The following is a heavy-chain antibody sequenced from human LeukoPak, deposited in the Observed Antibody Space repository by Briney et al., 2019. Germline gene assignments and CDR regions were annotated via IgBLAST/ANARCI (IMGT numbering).Heavy chain of an antibody. Sequence: QPGGSLRLSCAASGFTFSSYAMSWVRQAPGKGLEWVSGISGSAAGTYYADSVKGRFTISRDNSKNAVYLQMSSLRAEDTAVYYCAKRPGGSYRALDYWGQGTLVTVSS. CDR2: ISGSAAGT. CDR1: GFTFSSYA. D-gene: IGHD1-26*01. J-gene: IGHJ4*02. V-gene: IGHV3-23*01. CDR3: AKRPGGSYRALDY.